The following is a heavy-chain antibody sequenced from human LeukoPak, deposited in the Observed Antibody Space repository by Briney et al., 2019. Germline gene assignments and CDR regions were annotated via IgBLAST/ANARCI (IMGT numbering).Heavy chain of an antibody. D-gene: IGHD1-26*01. CDR3: AGNLVGASLGRGYYYGMDG. Sequence: SETLSLTCAVYGGSFYGYYWSWLRQPPGQGLEGIGEINHSGSTNYNPSLKSRVTISVDTSKNKFSLKLSSVTAGDTAVYYCAGNLVGASLGRGYYYGMDGWGQGTTVTVSS. J-gene: IGHJ6*02. CDR1: GGSFYGYY. V-gene: IGHV4-34*01. CDR2: INHSGST.